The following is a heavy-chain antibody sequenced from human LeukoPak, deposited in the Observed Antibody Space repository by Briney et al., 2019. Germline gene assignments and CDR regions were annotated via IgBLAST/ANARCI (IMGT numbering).Heavy chain of an antibody. Sequence: SETLSLTCTVSGGSISSYYWSWIRQPAGKGLEWIGRMSSSGRSTYSPSLKSRVTISMDTSRNQFSMNLNSVTAADTAVYYCAKGAGPPWFDPWGQGTLVTISS. D-gene: IGHD6-19*01. CDR1: GGSISSYY. V-gene: IGHV4-4*07. CDR2: MSSSGRS. J-gene: IGHJ5*02. CDR3: AKGAGPPWFDP.